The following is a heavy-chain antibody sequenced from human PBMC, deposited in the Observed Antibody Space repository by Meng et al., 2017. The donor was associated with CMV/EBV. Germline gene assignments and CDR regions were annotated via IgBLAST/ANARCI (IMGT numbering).Heavy chain of an antibody. CDR3: ARRLAAAEGPSFSYYGMDV. J-gene: IGHJ6*02. D-gene: IGHD6-13*01. Sequence: GGSLRLSCKGSGYSFTSYWIGWVRQMPGKGLEWMGIIYPGDSDTRYSPSFQGQVTISADKSISTAYLQWSSLKASDTAMYYCARRLAAAEGPSFSYYGMDVWGHCTTFPLSS. CDR1: GYSFTSYW. CDR2: IYPGDSDT. V-gene: IGHV5-51*01.